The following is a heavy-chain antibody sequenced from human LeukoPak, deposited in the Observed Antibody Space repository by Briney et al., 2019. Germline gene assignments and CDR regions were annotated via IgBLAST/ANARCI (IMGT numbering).Heavy chain of an antibody. J-gene: IGHJ4*02. Sequence: GGSLRLSCAASGFTFDDYAMHWVRQAPGKGLEWVSLISGDCGSTYYADSVKGRFTISRDNSKNSLYLQMNSLRTEDTALYYCAKDWCTNGVCYNRYFDYWGQGTLVTVSS. V-gene: IGHV3-43*02. CDR1: GFTFDDYA. CDR2: ISGDCGST. D-gene: IGHD2-8*01. CDR3: AKDWCTNGVCYNRYFDY.